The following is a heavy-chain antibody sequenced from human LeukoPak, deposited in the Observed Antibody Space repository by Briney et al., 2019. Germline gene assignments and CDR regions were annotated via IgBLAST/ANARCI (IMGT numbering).Heavy chain of an antibody. J-gene: IGHJ6*03. Sequence: WASVKVSCKASGYTFTSYDINWVRQATGQGLEWMGWMNPNSGNTGYAQKFQGRVIMTRNASISTAYMELSSLGSEDTAVYYCARLIAAAGTYYYYYYMDVWGKGTTVTVSS. CDR3: ARLIAAAGTYYYYYYMDV. V-gene: IGHV1-8*01. CDR2: MNPNSGNT. CDR1: GYTFTSYD. D-gene: IGHD6-13*01.